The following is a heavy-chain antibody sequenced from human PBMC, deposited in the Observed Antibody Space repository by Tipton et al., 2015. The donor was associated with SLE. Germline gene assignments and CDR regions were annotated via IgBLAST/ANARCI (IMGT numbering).Heavy chain of an antibody. D-gene: IGHD1-26*01. J-gene: IGHJ4*02. Sequence: TLSLTCTVSGGSISSSSYYWGWIRQPPGKGLGWIGSIYYSGSTYYNPSLKSRVTISVDTSKNQFSLKLSSVTAADTAVYYCAGMSYPREGYFDYWGQGTLVTVSP. V-gene: IGHV4-39*07. CDR3: AGMSYPREGYFDY. CDR2: IYYSGST. CDR1: GGSISSSSYY.